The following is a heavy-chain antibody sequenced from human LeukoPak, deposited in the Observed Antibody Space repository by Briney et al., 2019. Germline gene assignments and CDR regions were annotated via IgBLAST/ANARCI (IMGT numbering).Heavy chain of an antibody. D-gene: IGHD2/OR15-2a*01. V-gene: IGHV3-23*01. CDR1: GFTFSSFA. CDR3: AQHGSDLLSYSLFDY. J-gene: IGHJ4*02. Sequence: GGSLRLSCAVSGFTFSSFAMSWVRQAPGKGLEWVSGISSSGESTYYVDSVKGRFTISRDNSKNTLYLRMSSLRAEDTALYYCAQHGSDLLSYSLFDYWGQGSLVTVSS. CDR2: ISSSGEST.